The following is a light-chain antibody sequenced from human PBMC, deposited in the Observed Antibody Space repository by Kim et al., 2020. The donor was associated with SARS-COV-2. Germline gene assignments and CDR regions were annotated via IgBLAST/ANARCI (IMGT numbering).Light chain of an antibody. Sequence: RAATLAGMGNSNNGGNEGAVWLQRHQGRPPKLLFYRDNTRPSGIPDRLSAARAESTASRTITGLQPEEGADYYCSAWDSSRSAWVFGGGTQLTVL. CDR2: RDN. CDR3: SAWDSSRSAWV. V-gene: IGLV10-54*01. CDR1: SNNGGNEG. J-gene: IGLJ3*02.